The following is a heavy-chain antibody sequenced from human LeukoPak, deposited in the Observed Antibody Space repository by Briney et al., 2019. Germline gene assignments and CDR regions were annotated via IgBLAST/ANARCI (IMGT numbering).Heavy chain of an antibody. V-gene: IGHV1-69*01. CDR1: GGTFSSYA. Sequence: GSSVKVSCKASGGTFSSYAISWVRPAPGQGLEWMGGIIPIFGTANYTQKFQGRVTITADESTSTAYMELSSLRSEDTAVYYCARIAARRQEYYYYYMDVWGKGTTVTVSS. D-gene: IGHD6-6*01. CDR3: ARIAARRQEYYYYYMDV. CDR2: IIPIFGTA. J-gene: IGHJ6*03.